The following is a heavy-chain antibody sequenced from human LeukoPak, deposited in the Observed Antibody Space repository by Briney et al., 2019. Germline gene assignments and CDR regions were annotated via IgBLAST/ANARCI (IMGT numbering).Heavy chain of an antibody. J-gene: IGHJ6*02. CDR3: ARDSGRIHGYYYGMDV. Sequence: SETLSLTCTVSGGSINTYHWSWIRQPPGKGPEWIGYVYYSGSTNYNPSLKSRVTISVDTSKNQFSLKLSSVTAADTAVYYCARDSGRIHGYYYGMDVWGQGTTVTVSS. CDR1: GGSINTYH. CDR2: VYYSGST. D-gene: IGHD1-1*01. V-gene: IGHV4-59*01.